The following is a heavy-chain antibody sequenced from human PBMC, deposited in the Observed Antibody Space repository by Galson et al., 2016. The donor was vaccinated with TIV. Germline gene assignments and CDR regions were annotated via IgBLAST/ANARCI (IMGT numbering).Heavy chain of an antibody. Sequence: SLRLSCAASGFTFSNFWMHWVRHVPGKGLVWVSRIKTDGSRTDHVDSVKGRFTISRDNVKNTVYLQMDSLRAEDTAVYYCRARGDSRAHDVFDFWGHGTMVPVSS. V-gene: IGHV3-74*01. D-gene: IGHD3-3*01. J-gene: IGHJ3*01. CDR3: RARGDSRAHDVFDF. CDR1: GFTFSNFW. CDR2: IKTDGSRT.